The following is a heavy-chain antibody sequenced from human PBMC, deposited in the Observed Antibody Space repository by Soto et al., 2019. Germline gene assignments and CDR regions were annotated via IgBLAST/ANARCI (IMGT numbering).Heavy chain of an antibody. J-gene: IGHJ4*02. CDR3: AKVGPYYDSSGYPDY. D-gene: IGHD3-22*01. CDR2: ISYDGSNE. CDR1: GFTFSSYG. Sequence: GGSLRLSCAASGFTFSSYGMHWVRQAPGKGLEWVAVISYDGSNEYYADSVKGRFTISRDNSKNTLYLQMNSLRAEDTAVYYCAKVGPYYDSSGYPDYWGQRTLVTVSS. V-gene: IGHV3-30*18.